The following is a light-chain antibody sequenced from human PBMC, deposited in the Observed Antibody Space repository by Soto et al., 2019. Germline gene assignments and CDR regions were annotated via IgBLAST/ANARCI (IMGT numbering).Light chain of an antibody. Sequence: QSVLTQPPSVSAAPGQKVTISCSRSSSNIGKNYVSWYQQLPGTASKLLIYDNNKRPSGIPDRFSGSKSGTSATLGITGLQAGDEADYFCGTWDNSLTAYVFGTGTKVTVL. CDR3: GTWDNSLTAYV. CDR2: DNN. J-gene: IGLJ1*01. CDR1: SSNIGKNY. V-gene: IGLV1-51*01.